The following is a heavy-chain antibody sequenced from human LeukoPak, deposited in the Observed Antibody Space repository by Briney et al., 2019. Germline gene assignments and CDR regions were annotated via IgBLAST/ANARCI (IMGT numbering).Heavy chain of an antibody. D-gene: IGHD3-10*01. CDR3: ARASYGSGSIDYYYYGMDV. V-gene: IGHV4-31*03. Sequence: SQTLSLTCTVSGGSISSGGYYWSWIRQHPGKGLEWIGYIYYSGSTYYNPSLKSRVTISVGTSKNQFSLKLSSVTAADTAVYYCARASYGSGSIDYYYYGMDVWGQGTTVTVSS. CDR1: GGSISSGGYY. J-gene: IGHJ6*02. CDR2: IYYSGST.